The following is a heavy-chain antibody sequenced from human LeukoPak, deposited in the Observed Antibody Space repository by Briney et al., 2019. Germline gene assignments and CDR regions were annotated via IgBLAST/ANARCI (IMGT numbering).Heavy chain of an antibody. V-gene: IGHV1-18*04. J-gene: IGHJ6*02. CDR3: ARTSLYYSYGLDV. CDR1: GYTFTAYY. Sequence: GASVKVSCKASGYTFTAYYIHWVRQAPGQGLEWLGWISAYNGNTNYAPKLQGRVTVTTDSSTSTVYMELRSLRSDDTAVYYCARTSLYYSYGLDVWGQGTTVTVSS. CDR2: ISAYNGNT.